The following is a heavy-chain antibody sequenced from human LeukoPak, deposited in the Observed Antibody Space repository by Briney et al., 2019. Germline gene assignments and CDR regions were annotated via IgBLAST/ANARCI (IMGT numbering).Heavy chain of an antibody. CDR3: AREGQLDYYYMDV. D-gene: IGHD6-13*01. V-gene: IGHV1-69*04. CDR2: IIPILGIA. J-gene: IGHJ6*03. Sequence: SVKVSCKASGGTFSSYAISWVRQAPGQGLEWMGRIIPILGIANYAQKFQGRVTITADKSTSTAYMELSRLRSDDTAVYYCAREGQLDYYYMDVWGKGTTVTVSS. CDR1: GGTFSSYA.